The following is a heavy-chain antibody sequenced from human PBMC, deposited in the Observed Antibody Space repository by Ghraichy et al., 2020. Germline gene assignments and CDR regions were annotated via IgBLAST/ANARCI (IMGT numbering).Heavy chain of an antibody. CDR1: GGSISSYY. CDR2: IHYSGTT. CDR3: ATTLF. V-gene: IGHV4-59*01. J-gene: IGHJ4*02. Sequence: SETLSLTCTVSGGSISSYYWSWIRQVPGKGLEWIGYIHYSGTTSYSPSLKSRVTLSVDTSKNQFSLKLTSVTSADTAVYYCATTLFWGQGILVTVSS. D-gene: IGHD3-9*01.